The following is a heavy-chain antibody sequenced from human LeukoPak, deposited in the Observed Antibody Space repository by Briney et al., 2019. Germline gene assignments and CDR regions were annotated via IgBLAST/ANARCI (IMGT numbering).Heavy chain of an antibody. Sequence: GGSLRLSCAASGLTFSNYWMHWVRQAPGKGLVWVSRIYTVGSTVNYADSVKGRFTISRDNAKNTLFLQKRSLRLEDTAVYYCVSAYSGSYYFNSLGQGTLVTVPS. D-gene: IGHD1-26*01. V-gene: IGHV3-74*01. J-gene: IGHJ4*02. CDR2: IYTVGSTV. CDR3: VSAYSGSYYFNS. CDR1: GLTFSNYW.